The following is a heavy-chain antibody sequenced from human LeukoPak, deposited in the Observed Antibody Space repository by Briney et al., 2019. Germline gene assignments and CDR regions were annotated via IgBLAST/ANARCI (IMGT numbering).Heavy chain of an antibody. Sequence: GGSLRLSCAASGFTFSGSAMHWVRQASGKGLEWVGRIRSKANSYATAYAASVKGRFTISRDDSKNTAYLQMNSLKTEDTAVYYCAKQELGIFQGSDYWGQGTLVTVSS. CDR3: AKQELGIFQGSDY. J-gene: IGHJ4*02. V-gene: IGHV3-73*01. CDR1: GFTFSGSA. CDR2: IRSKANSYAT. D-gene: IGHD7-27*01.